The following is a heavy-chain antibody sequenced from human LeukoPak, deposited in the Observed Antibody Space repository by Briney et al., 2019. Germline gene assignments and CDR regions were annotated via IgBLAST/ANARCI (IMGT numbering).Heavy chain of an antibody. CDR2: INRGGST. V-gene: IGHV3-66*01. CDR1: GSTFRSKY. J-gene: IGHJ4*02. D-gene: IGHD1-7*01. CDR3: ARDLGTGATDY. Sequence: PGGSLRLSCAAAGSTFRSKYMSWVRQAPGKGLEWVSVINRGGSTYYADCVKGRFTISRDSSKNTLFLQMNSLRAEDTAVYYCARDLGTGATDYWGQGTLVTVSS.